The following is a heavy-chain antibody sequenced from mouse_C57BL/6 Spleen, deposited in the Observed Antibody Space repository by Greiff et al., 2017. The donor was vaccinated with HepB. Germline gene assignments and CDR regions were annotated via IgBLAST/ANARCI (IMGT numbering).Heavy chain of an antibody. CDR3: ARGDYGGFAY. V-gene: IGHV1-18*01. Sequence: VHVKQSGPELVKPGASVKIPCKASGYTFTDYNMDWVKQSHGKSLEWIGDINPNNGGTIYNQKFKGKATLTVDKSSSTAYMELRSLTSEDTAVYDCARGDYGGFAYWGQGTLVTVSA. CDR2: INPNNGGT. D-gene: IGHD1-1*01. CDR1: GYTFTDYN. J-gene: IGHJ3*01.